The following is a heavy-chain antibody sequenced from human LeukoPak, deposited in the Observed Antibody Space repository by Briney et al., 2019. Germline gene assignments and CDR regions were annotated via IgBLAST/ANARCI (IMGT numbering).Heavy chain of an antibody. Sequence: PSETLSLTCAVYDGSFSGYYWSWIRQPPGKGLEWIWEINDSGRTKYNPSLKSRVTISVDTSKNQFSLKLSSVTAADTAVYYCARIYNYYYYSMDVWGQGTTVTVSS. CDR2: INDSGRT. J-gene: IGHJ6*02. V-gene: IGHV4-34*01. CDR3: ARIYNYYYYSMDV. CDR1: DGSFSGYY.